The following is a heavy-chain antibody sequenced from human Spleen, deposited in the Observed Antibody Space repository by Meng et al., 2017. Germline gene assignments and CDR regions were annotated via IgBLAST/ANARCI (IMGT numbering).Heavy chain of an antibody. J-gene: IGHJ4*02. CDR1: GYTFTDFF. CDR2: INCYTSGT. CDR3: AREKSPGHFDY. Sequence: QVQLVQSGAEVKKPGASLMVSCRTSGYTFTDFFLHWVRQAPGQGLEWLGTINCYTSGTAYERKFQGRITLTRDTSTTTVYVDLGSLGSDDTAFYYCAREKSPGHFDYFGQGILVTVSS. V-gene: IGHV1-46*01.